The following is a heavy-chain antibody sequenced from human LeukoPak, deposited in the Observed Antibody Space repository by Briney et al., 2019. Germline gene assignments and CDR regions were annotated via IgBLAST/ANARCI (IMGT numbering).Heavy chain of an antibody. J-gene: IGHJ4*02. CDR1: GFTFSSYS. Sequence: GGSLRLSCAASGFTFSSYSMNWIRQAPGKGLEWVSYMSSSSSTIYYADSVKGRFTISRDNAKNSLYLQMNSLRDEDTAVYYCARDLYAYCGGDCYFGPFDYWGQGTLVTVSS. CDR3: ARDLYAYCGGDCYFGPFDY. D-gene: IGHD2-21*01. V-gene: IGHV3-48*02. CDR2: MSSSSSTI.